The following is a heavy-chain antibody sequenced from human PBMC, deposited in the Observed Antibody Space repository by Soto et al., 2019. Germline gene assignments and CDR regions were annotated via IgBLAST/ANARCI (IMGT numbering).Heavy chain of an antibody. V-gene: IGHV1-69*13. J-gene: IGHJ6*02. CDR1: GGTFSSYA. Sequence: SVKVSCKASGGTFSSYAISWVRQAPGQGLEWMGGIIPIFGTANYAQKFQGRVTITADESTSTAYMELSSLRSEDTAVYYCARRDIVVVVAATSYYCGMDVWDQGTTVTV. CDR3: ARRDIVVVVAATSYYCGMDV. CDR2: IIPIFGTA. D-gene: IGHD2-15*01.